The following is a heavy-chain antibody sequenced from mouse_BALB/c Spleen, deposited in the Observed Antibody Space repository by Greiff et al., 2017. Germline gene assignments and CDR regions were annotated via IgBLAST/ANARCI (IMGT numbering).Heavy chain of an antibody. Sequence: VQLQQSGPELVKPGASVKMSCKASGYTFTSYYIHWVKQRPGQGLEWIGWIYPGDGSTKYNEKFKGKTTLTADKSSSTAYMLLSSLTSEDSAIYFCARDDGYGMDYWGQGTSVTVSS. CDR3: ARDDGYGMDY. CDR2: IYPGDGST. D-gene: IGHD2-3*01. CDR1: GYTFTSYY. J-gene: IGHJ4*01. V-gene: IGHV1S56*01.